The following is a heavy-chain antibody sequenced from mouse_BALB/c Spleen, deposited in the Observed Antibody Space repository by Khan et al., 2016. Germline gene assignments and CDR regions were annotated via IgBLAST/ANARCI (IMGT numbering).Heavy chain of an antibody. CDR1: GYTFSSYW. CDR2: ILPGSGTT. Sequence: QVQLQQSGAELMKPGASVKISCKASGYTFSSYWIEWVKQRPGHGIEWIGEILPGSGTTNYDENFKVKATFTADTSSNTAYMQLSTLTSEDSAVYYCARGTYWGQGTLVTVSA. J-gene: IGHJ3*01. V-gene: IGHV1-9*01. CDR3: ARGTY.